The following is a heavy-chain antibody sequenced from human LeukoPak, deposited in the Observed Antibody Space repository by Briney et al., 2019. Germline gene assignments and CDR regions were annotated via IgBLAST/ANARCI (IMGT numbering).Heavy chain of an antibody. D-gene: IGHD3-10*01. Sequence: PGGSLRLSCAGSGFMFEHYAMNWVRQAPGRGLEWVSVITGIGGGTYYAESVEGRFTVSRDNSKNTVYLQMNSLRADDTAVYYCVKDGGSTLPYYFDWWGQGTLVTVAS. CDR2: ITGIGGGT. CDR1: GFMFEHYA. J-gene: IGHJ4*02. V-gene: IGHV3-23*01. CDR3: VKDGGSTLPYYFDW.